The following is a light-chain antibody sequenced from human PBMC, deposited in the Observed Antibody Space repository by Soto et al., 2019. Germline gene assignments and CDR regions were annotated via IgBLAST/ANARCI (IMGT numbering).Light chain of an antibody. V-gene: IGLV1-44*01. Sequence: QSVLTQPPSASGTPGQRVTISCSGSSSNIGSNTVNWYQHLPGTAPKLLIYSNNQRPSGVPDRGSGSKSGTSASLAISGLQSEDEADYYCAEWDDSLDVYVFGTGTKLTVL. CDR3: AEWDDSLDVYV. J-gene: IGLJ1*01. CDR2: SNN. CDR1: SSNIGSNT.